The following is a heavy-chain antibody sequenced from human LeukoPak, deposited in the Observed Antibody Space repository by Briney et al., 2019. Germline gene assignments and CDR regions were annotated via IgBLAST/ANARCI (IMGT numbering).Heavy chain of an antibody. CDR1: GGSISSSSYY. J-gene: IGHJ4*02. CDR2: LSYSGNT. D-gene: IGHD6-6*01. Sequence: PSETLSLTCTVSGGSISSSSYYWGWIRQPPGKGLEWIGSLSYSGNTYSNPSLKSRITISVDTSKNQFSLKLSSVTAADTAVYYCARADPIEYSSSPAFDYWGQGTLVTVSS. CDR3: ARADPIEYSSSPAFDY. V-gene: IGHV4-39*07.